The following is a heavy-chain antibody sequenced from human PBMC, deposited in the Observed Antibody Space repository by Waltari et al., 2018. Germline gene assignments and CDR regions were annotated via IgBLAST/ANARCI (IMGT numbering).Heavy chain of an antibody. V-gene: IGHV4-38-2*01. CDR3: ARHGEGSSGWYFDY. CDR2: IYHSGST. Sequence: QVQLQESGPGLVKPSETLSLTCAVSGYSISSGYYWGWIRQPPGKGLEWIGSIYHSGSTYYNPSLKSRFTISVDASKNQFPLKLSSVTAADTAGYYCARHGEGSSGWYFDYWGQGTLVTVSS. J-gene: IGHJ4*02. D-gene: IGHD6-19*01. CDR1: GYSISSGYY.